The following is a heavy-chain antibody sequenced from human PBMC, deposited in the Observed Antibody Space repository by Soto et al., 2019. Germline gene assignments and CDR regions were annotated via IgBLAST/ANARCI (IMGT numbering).Heavy chain of an antibody. D-gene: IGHD2-21*02. J-gene: IGHJ5*02. CDR1: GGTVASSHW. Sequence: QVQLQESGPRLVKPSGSLSLTCGVSGGTVASSHWWSWVRQSPGGGLEWIGNVYHTGDTNLNPSLQSRVTISVDKSNNQFSLRLNSLTAADTAVSFCAREIVTAGGNNYFNPWGPGTLVTVSS. V-gene: IGHV4-4*02. CDR3: AREIVTAGGNNYFNP. CDR2: VYHTGDT.